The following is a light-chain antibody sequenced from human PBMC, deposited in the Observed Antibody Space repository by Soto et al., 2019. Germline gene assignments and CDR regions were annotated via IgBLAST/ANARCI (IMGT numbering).Light chain of an antibody. J-gene: IGKJ1*01. CDR1: QTISSC. CDR3: QHYNNWPS. V-gene: IGKV1-5*01. CDR2: YDS. Sequence: DIQMTQSPSTLPASFGDRVTITCRASQTISSCWAGYQHKPGKSPDLLIYYDSRWAGGVPSRVSGSESGTEFTLTISSLQPEDFAVYYCQHYNNWPSFGQGTKVDIK.